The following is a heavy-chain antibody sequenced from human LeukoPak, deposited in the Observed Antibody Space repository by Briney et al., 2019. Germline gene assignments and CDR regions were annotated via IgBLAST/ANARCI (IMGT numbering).Heavy chain of an antibody. J-gene: IGHJ6*03. V-gene: IGHV3-21*01. Sequence: GGSLRLSCAASGFTFSGYSMNWVRQAPGKGLEWVSSISSSSSYIYYADSVKGRFTISRDNAKNSLYLQMNSPRAEDTAVYYCARDYGDYYMDVWGKGTTVTVSS. D-gene: IGHD4-17*01. CDR3: ARDYGDYYMDV. CDR2: ISSSSSYI. CDR1: GFTFSGYS.